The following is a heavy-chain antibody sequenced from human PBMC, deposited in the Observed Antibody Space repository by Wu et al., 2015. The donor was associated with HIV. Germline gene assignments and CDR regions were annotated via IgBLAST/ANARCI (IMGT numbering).Heavy chain of an antibody. D-gene: IGHD3-10*01. CDR2: ISAYNGNT. J-gene: IGHJ4*02. CDR1: GYTFTSYG. Sequence: QVQLVQSGAEVKKPGASVKVSCKASGYTFTSYGISWVRQAPGQGLEWMGWISAYNGNTNYAQKLQGRVTMTTDTSTSTAYMELRSLRSDDTAVYYCARDSSGDYYGSSSGRVDYWGQGTLVTVSS. CDR3: ARDSSGDYYGSSSGRVDY. V-gene: IGHV1-18*01.